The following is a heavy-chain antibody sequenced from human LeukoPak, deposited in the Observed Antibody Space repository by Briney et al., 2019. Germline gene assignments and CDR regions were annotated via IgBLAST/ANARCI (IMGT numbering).Heavy chain of an antibody. CDR3: DLASRMSGVAHLTPDEGDT. CDR1: GYTFTDYY. V-gene: IGHV1-2*02. J-gene: IGHJ5*02. CDR2: INPKSGGT. D-gene: IGHD3-3*01. Sequence: GASVKVSCKASGYTFTDYYIHWMRQVPGHGLEWMGWINPKSGGTDFAPNLRDRVTLTSDTSITTAYMEITSLTTDDIAVYARDLASRMSGVAHLTPDEGDTWGQGTLVTVSS.